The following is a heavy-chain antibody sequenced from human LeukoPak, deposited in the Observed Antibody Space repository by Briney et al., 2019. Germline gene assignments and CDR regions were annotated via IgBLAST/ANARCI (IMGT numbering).Heavy chain of an antibody. Sequence: SVKVSCKASGGTFMTYAISWVRQAPGQGLEWVGGIIPILGTTIYAQKFQGRVAITADKGTSTAYMELSSLRSEDTAVFYCARAEYYYDSSGLFHYDYWGQGTLVTVSS. J-gene: IGHJ4*02. CDR3: ARAEYYYDSSGLFHYDY. V-gene: IGHV1-69*06. CDR2: IIPILGTT. D-gene: IGHD3-22*01. CDR1: GGTFMTYA.